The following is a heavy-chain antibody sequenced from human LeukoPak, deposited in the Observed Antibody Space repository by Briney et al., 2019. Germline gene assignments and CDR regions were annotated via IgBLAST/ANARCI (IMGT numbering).Heavy chain of an antibody. Sequence: SETLSLTCTVSLGSLRSGSYWVWIRRPPGKGLEWIGSKYSGGGAHYNPSLESRVTISVDTSKNQFSLKLSSVTAADTAVYYCARGLTYYYGSGSYRISTLDYWGPGTLVTVSS. CDR3: ARGLTYYYGSGSYRISTLDY. CDR1: LGSLRSGSY. CDR2: KYSGGGA. V-gene: IGHV4-39*07. J-gene: IGHJ4*02. D-gene: IGHD3-10*01.